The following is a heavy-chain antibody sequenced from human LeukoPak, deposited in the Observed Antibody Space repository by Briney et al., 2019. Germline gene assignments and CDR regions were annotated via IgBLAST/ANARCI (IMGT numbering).Heavy chain of an antibody. CDR1: GFTFSSYG. CDR3: AKHRPSGGTFLH. CDR2: ISNSDGWT. D-gene: IGHD2-15*01. V-gene: IGHV3-23*01. J-gene: IGHJ4*02. Sequence: GGSLRLSCAASGFTFSSYGMNWVRQAPGKGLEWVSAISNSDGWTYYADSVKGRFTISRENSKSALFLQMNSLRVEDTAVYYCAKHRPSGGTFLHWGQGALVTVSS.